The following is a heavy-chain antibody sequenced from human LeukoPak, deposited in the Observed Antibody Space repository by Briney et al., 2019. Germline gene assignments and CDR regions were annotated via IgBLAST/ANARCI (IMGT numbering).Heavy chain of an antibody. CDR1: VCTFIKYA. CDR3: ARDRGSSVVGSYDAFDI. D-gene: IGHD1-26*01. CDR2: IIPIFGTA. V-gene: IGHV1-69*06. J-gene: IGHJ3*02. Sequence: ASVTVSYKSSVCTFIKYAISWVRQAPGQGRERMGRIIPIFGTANYAQKFQGRVTITADKSTSTACMELSSLRSEDTAVYYCARDRGSSVVGSYDAFDIWGQGTMVTVSS.